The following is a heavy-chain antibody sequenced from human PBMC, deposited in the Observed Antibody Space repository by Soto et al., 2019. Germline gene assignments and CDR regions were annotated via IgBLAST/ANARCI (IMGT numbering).Heavy chain of an antibody. CDR1: GFTFSSYG. CDR2: ISYDGSNK. CDR3: ARESEDLTSNFDY. V-gene: IGHV3-30*03. Sequence: PGGSLRLSCAASGFTFSSYGMHWVRQAPGKGLEWVAVISYDGSNKFYADSMKGRFTVSRDNAKNSVYLEMNSLSAEDTALYYCARESEDLTSNFDYWGQGTLVTVSS. J-gene: IGHJ4*02.